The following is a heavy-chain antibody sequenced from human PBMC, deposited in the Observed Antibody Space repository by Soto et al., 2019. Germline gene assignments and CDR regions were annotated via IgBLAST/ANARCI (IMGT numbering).Heavy chain of an antibody. D-gene: IGHD3-22*01. Sequence: QVQLVQSGAEVKKPGASVKVSCKVSGYTLTELSMHWVRQAPGKGLEWMGGFDPEDGETIYAQKFQGRVTMTEDTSTDTAYRERSSLRSEDTAVYYCATEITYYYDSSGLPHAHYGMDVWGQGTTVTVSS. CDR3: ATEITYYYDSSGLPHAHYGMDV. J-gene: IGHJ6*02. V-gene: IGHV1-24*01. CDR1: GYTLTELS. CDR2: FDPEDGET.